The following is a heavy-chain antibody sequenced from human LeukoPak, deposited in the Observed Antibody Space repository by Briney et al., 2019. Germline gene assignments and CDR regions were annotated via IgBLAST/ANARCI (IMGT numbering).Heavy chain of an antibody. J-gene: IGHJ4*02. D-gene: IGHD5-12*01. CDR2: ISGSGGST. CDR3: AKGIVWLRPFDY. V-gene: IGHV3-23*01. Sequence: PGGSLRLSCTASGCTFSSYAMSWVRQAPGKGLEWVAAISGSGGSTYYADSVKGRFTISRDNSKNTLYLQMNSLRAEDTAVYYGAKGIVWLRPFDYWGQGTLVSVSS. CDR1: GCTFSSYA.